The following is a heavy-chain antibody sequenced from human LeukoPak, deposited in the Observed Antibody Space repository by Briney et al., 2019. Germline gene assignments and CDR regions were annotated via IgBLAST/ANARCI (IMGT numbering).Heavy chain of an antibody. CDR2: IIPIFGTA. D-gene: IGHD4-11*01. J-gene: IGHJ4*02. V-gene: IGHV1-69*01. Sequence: GASVKVSCKASGGTFSSYAISWVRQAPGQGLEWMGGIIPIFGTANYAQKFQGGVTITADESTSTAYMELSSLRSEDTAVYYCATPLLSGYSNNVYYFDYWGQGTLVTVSS. CDR1: GGTFSSYA. CDR3: ATPLLSGYSNNVYYFDY.